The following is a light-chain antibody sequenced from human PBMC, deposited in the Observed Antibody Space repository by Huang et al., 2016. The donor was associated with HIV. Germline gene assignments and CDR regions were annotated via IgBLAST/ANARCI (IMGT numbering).Light chain of an antibody. CDR1: QDIGSH. J-gene: IGKJ4*01. CDR3: LQSYKTLT. Sequence: DIQVTQSPSSLSASVGDRVTITCRASQDIGSHLNWYQQKPGKAPNVLIYAASTLESWVPSRFSGSGSGTDFTLSISSLQPEDFATYYCLQSYKTLTFGGGTRVEI. CDR2: AAS. V-gene: IGKV1-39*01.